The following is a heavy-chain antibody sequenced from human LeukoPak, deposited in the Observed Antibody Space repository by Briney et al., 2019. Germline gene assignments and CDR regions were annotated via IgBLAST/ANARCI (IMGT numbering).Heavy chain of an antibody. D-gene: IGHD3-22*01. Sequence: GGSLRLSCAASGFTFSSYWMSWVRQAPGKGLEWVANIKQDGSEKYYEDSVKGRFTISRDNAKNSLYLQMNSLRAEDTAVYYCTRESGYYNPIDYWGQGTLVTVSS. CDR1: GFTFSSYW. J-gene: IGHJ4*02. CDR3: TRESGYYNPIDY. V-gene: IGHV3-7*01. CDR2: IKQDGSEK.